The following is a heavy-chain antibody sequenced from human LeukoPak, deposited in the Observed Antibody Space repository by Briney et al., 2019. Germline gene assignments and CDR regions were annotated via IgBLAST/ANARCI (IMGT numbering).Heavy chain of an antibody. Sequence: GGSLRLSCAASGFTFSSYSMNWVRQAPGKGLEWVSSISSGSSYIYYADSVKGRFTISRDNAKNSLYLQMNSLRAEDTAVYYCARNVPHFADYGNYFDAFDIWGHGKMVTVFS. CDR2: ISSGSSYI. D-gene: IGHD4-11*01. CDR3: ARNVPHFADYGNYFDAFDI. V-gene: IGHV3-21*01. J-gene: IGHJ3*02. CDR1: GFTFSSYS.